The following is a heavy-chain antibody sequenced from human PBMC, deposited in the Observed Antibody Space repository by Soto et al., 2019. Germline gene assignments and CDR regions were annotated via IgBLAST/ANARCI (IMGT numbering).Heavy chain of an antibody. CDR3: ASDPGPTHVDY. Sequence: QVQLVESGGGVVQPGRSLRLSCAASGFTFSSYAMHWVRQAPGKGLEWVAVISYDGSNKYYADSVKGRFTISRDNSKNTLYRQMNSLRAEHTAVYYCASDPGPTHVDYWGQGTLLTVSS. V-gene: IGHV3-30-3*01. CDR1: GFTFSSYA. D-gene: IGHD3-10*01. J-gene: IGHJ4*02. CDR2: ISYDGSNK.